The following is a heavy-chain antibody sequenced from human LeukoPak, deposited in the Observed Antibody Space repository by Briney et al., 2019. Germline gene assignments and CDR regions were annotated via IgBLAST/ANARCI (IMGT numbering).Heavy chain of an antibody. V-gene: IGHV3-11*01. D-gene: IGHD3-3*01. CDR1: GFTFSDYY. Sequence: GGSLLLSCAASGFTFSDYYMSWIRPAPGKGLGGVSYISSSGSTIYYADSVKGRFTISRDNAKNSLYLQMNSLRAEDTAVYYCARENDYDFWSGSNYYYGMDVWGQGTTVTVSS. J-gene: IGHJ6*02. CDR3: ARENDYDFWSGSNYYYGMDV. CDR2: ISSSGSTI.